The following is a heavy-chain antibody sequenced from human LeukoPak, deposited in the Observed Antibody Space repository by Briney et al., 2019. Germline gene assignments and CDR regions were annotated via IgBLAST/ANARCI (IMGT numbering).Heavy chain of an antibody. CDR3: ARSTMGARRTYDY. J-gene: IGHJ4*02. Sequence: ASVKVSCKASKDTFTIYDVNWVRQATGLGLEWMGWMNPNSGNTGYAQKFQGRVTMTMNSSISPAYMELTSLTSEDTAVYYCARSTMGARRTYDYWGQGTLVTVSS. D-gene: IGHD1-26*01. CDR1: KDTFTIYD. V-gene: IGHV1-8*01. CDR2: MNPNSGNT.